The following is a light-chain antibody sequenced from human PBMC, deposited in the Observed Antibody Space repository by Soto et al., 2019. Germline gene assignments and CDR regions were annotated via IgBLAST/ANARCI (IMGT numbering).Light chain of an antibody. Sequence: EFVLTQSPGTLSLSPGERATLSCRASQSVGSSYLAWYQQKPGRAPRLLIYGATIRATGIPDRFSGSGSGTDFTLTISRLEPEDFAVYFCQHYRGSPWTFGQGTKVDI. CDR1: QSVGSSY. CDR2: GAT. J-gene: IGKJ1*01. V-gene: IGKV3-20*01. CDR3: QHYRGSPWT.